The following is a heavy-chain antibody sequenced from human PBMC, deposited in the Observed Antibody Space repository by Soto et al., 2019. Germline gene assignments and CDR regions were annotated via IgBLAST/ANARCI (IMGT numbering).Heavy chain of an antibody. CDR2: MYPGDSDI. CDR1: GYKFTSDW. J-gene: IGHJ3*02. CDR3: ALVRYSSAVWKVGGAFEI. D-gene: IGHD6-25*01. V-gene: IGHV5-51*01. Sequence: PGESLKISCKGPGYKFTSDWIGWVRQMPGKGLEWIGSMYPGDSDIRYSPSFQDQVTISADRSISTAYLQWSSLKASDTAIYYCALVRYSSAVWKVGGAFEIWGQGTMVTVSS.